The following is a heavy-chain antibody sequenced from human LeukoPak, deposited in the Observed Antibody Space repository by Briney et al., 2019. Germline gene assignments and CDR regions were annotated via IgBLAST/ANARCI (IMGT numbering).Heavy chain of an antibody. J-gene: IGHJ4*02. CDR3: VVHTSDYSSSSFDY. D-gene: IGHD6-13*01. Sequence: ASVKVSCNASGGTFSSYAISWVRQAPGQGLEWMGGIIPIFGTANFAQKFQGRVTITADESTSTAYMELSSLRSEDTAVYYCVVHTSDYSSSSFDYWGQGTLVTVSS. V-gene: IGHV1-69*01. CDR1: GGTFSSYA. CDR2: IIPIFGTA.